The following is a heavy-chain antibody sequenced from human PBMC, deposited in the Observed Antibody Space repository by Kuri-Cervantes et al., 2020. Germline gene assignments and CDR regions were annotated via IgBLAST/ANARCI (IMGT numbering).Heavy chain of an antibody. D-gene: IGHD3-10*01. CDR3: AKDRSPGSYNYDAFDI. V-gene: IGHV3-23*01. CDR1: GFTFRNYV. CDR2: VSADGGST. Sequence: GESLKISCAASGFTFRNYVMSWVRQAPGKVPEWVSSVSADGGSTYYADSVKSRFTISRDNSENTIYLQMNSLRAGDTAVYYCAKDRSPGSYNYDAFDIWGQGTMVTVSS. J-gene: IGHJ3*02.